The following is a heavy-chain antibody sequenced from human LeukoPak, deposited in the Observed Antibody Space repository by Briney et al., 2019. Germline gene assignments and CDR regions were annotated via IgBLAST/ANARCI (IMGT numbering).Heavy chain of an antibody. CDR2: INQDGSQK. Sequence: GGSLRLSCAVSGFTFSSYWMSWFRQAPGKGLEWVANINQDGSQKFSVDSVKGRFTISRDNAKNSLSLQMNSLRVEDTAVYYCARDWFDGDYDRFDYWGQGTLVTVSS. CDR3: ARDWFDGDYDRFDY. J-gene: IGHJ4*02. D-gene: IGHD4-17*01. CDR1: GFTFSSYW. V-gene: IGHV3-7*03.